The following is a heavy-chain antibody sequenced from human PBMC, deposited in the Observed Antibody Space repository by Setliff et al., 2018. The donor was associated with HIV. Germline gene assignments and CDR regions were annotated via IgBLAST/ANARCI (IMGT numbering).Heavy chain of an antibody. J-gene: IGHJ4*02. CDR3: ARDGYSYGFFDY. CDR1: GFTFSSYS. D-gene: IGHD5-18*01. V-gene: IGHV3-21*01. Sequence: GAYLKISCAASGFTFSSYSMNWVRQAPGKGLEWVSSITSRSSYMYYEDSVKGRFTISRDNDKNSLYLQMNSLRAEDTAVYYCARDGYSYGFFDYWGQGTLVTV. CDR2: ITSRSSYM.